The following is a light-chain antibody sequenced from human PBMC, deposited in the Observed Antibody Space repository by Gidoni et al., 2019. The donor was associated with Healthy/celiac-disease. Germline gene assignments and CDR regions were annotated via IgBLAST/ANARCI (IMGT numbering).Light chain of an antibody. CDR2: EVS. CDR1: SSDVGSYHL. J-gene: IGLJ1*01. Sequence: YDVPQPASVSGCPGESITISCTGTSSDVGSYHLVSWYQQHTGKAPKLMIYEVSKRPSGVSNLFSGSKSGNTASLTISGLQAEDQADYYCCSYAVSSTYVFGTGTKVTVL. V-gene: IGLV2-23*02. CDR3: CSYAVSSTYV.